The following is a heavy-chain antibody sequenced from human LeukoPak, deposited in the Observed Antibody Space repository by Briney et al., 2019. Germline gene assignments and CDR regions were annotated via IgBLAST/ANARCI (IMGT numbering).Heavy chain of an antibody. V-gene: IGHV3-30*04. J-gene: IGHJ3*02. CDR3: ARAGGRSSWYSGGFDI. CDR1: GFTFSYYV. D-gene: IGHD6-13*01. Sequence: GGSLRLSCAASGFTFSYYVMYWVRQAPGKGLEWVALISYDGSNEYYADSVKGRVTISRDNSKNTLYLQMNSLREEDTAVYYCARAGGRSSWYSGGFDIWGQGTMVTVSS. CDR2: ISYDGSNE.